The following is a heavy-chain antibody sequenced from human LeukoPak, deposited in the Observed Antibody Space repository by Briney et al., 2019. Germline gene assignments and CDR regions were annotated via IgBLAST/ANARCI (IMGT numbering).Heavy chain of an antibody. J-gene: IGHJ4*02. D-gene: IGHD4-17*01. CDR1: GYTFTGKF. CDR3: ARRTPGDPDD. CDR2: IDPNSGGT. V-gene: IGHV1-2*02. Sequence: ASVKVSCKASGYTFTGKFIHWVRQAPGQGLEWMGWIDPNSGGTDYAQKFRGRVTMTRDTSTSTSYMDLSSLRSEDTAVYYCARRTPGDPDDWGQGTLVTVSS.